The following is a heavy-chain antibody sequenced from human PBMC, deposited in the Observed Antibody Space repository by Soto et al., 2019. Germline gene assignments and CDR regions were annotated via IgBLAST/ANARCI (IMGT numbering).Heavy chain of an antibody. CDR3: AKLSYGDYSNYYYYYGMDV. CDR2: ISYDGSNK. J-gene: IGHJ6*02. Sequence: GGSLRLSCAASGFTFSSYGMHWVRQAPGKGLKWVAVISYDGSNKYYADSVKGRFTISRDNSKNTLYLQMNSLRAEDTAVYYCAKLSYGDYSNYYYYYGMDVWGQGTTVTVSS. CDR1: GFTFSSYG. V-gene: IGHV3-30*18. D-gene: IGHD4-17*01.